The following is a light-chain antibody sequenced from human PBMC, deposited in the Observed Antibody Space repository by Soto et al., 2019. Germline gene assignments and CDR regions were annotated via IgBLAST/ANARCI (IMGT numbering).Light chain of an antibody. J-gene: IGKJ4*01. CDR3: QQANSFPLT. CDR1: QGIYW. V-gene: IGKV1D-12*01. CDR2: AAS. Sequence: DIQMTQSPSSVSASVGDRVTITCRASQGIYWLAWYQQKPGKAPKLLIYAASSLQSGVPSRFSGSGSGTDFTLTISSLHPEDFATYYCQQANSFPLTFGGGTKVEIK.